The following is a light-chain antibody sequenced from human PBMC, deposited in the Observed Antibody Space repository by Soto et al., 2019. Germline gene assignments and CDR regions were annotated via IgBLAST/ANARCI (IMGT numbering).Light chain of an antibody. V-gene: IGKV3-15*01. Sequence: ILMTQSPATLSVSPGERATLSCRASQSVSNNLAWYQQKPGTAPRLLIYDASTRATGIPARFSGSGSGTEFTLTISSLHSEDFAVYYCQQYNNWPPWTFGQGTKVEI. CDR2: DAS. CDR3: QQYNNWPPWT. CDR1: QSVSNN. J-gene: IGKJ1*01.